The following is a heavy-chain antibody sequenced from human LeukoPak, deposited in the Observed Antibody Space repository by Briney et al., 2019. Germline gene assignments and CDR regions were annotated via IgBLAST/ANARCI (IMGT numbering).Heavy chain of an antibody. J-gene: IGHJ3*02. V-gene: IGHV1-2*02. CDR1: GYTFTGHY. Sequence: ASVKVSCKASGYTFTGHYMHWVRQAPGQGLEWMGWINPNSGGTNYAQKFQGRVTMTRDTSISTAYMELSRLRSDDTAVYYCARDLEWLVLDAFDIWGQGTMVTVSS. D-gene: IGHD6-19*01. CDR2: INPNSGGT. CDR3: ARDLEWLVLDAFDI.